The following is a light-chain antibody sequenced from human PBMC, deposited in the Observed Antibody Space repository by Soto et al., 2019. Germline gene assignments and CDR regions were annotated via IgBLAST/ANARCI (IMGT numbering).Light chain of an antibody. CDR3: HQYHIYPVT. Sequence: DIQMTQSPSTLSASVGDRVTITCRASQSVSTWLAWYQQKPGKAPKLLIHKASTLGNGVPSRFSGNGSGTDFTLTFSSLQPDDFATYYCHQYHIYPVTFGGGIKVEIK. CDR1: QSVSTW. J-gene: IGKJ4*01. CDR2: KAS. V-gene: IGKV1-5*03.